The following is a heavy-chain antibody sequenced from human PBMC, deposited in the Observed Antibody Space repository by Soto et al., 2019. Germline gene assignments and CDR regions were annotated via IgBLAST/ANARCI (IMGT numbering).Heavy chain of an antibody. J-gene: IGHJ6*02. CDR2: IYTGGST. CDR3: ARDRRDYYYYYGMDV. CDR1: GFTVSSNY. D-gene: IGHD3-10*01. Sequence: EVQLVETGGGLIQPGGSLRLSCAASGFTVSSNYMSWVRQAPGKGLEWVSVIYTGGSTYYADSVKGRFTISRDNSKNTRYVQMNSLRAEDTAVYYCARDRRDYYYYYGMDVWGQGTTVTVSS. V-gene: IGHV3-53*02.